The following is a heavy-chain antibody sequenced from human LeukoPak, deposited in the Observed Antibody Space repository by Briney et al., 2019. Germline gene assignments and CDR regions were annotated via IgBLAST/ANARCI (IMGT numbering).Heavy chain of an antibody. D-gene: IGHD3-3*01. CDR1: GYTFTSYA. V-gene: IGHV1-18*01. Sequence: ASVKVSCKASGYTFTSYAISWVRQAPGQGLEWMGWISAYNGNTNYAQKLQGRVTMTTDTSTSTAYMELRSLRSDDTAVYYCARVGYDFWSGYPHRFDPWGQGTLVTVSS. CDR3: ARVGYDFWSGYPHRFDP. CDR2: ISAYNGNT. J-gene: IGHJ5*02.